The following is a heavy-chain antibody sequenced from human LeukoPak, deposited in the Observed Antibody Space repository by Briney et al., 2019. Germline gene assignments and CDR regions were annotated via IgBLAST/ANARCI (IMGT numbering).Heavy chain of an antibody. Sequence: PSETLSLTCTVSGGSISSYYWSWIRQPAGKGLEWIGRIYTSGSTNYNPSLKSRVTMSVDTSKNQFSLKLSSVTAADTAVYYCARRRGYYDSSGYYFRLDFDYWGQGTLVTVSS. V-gene: IGHV4-4*07. CDR1: GGSISSYY. CDR3: ARRRGYYDSSGYYFRLDFDY. D-gene: IGHD3-22*01. CDR2: IYTSGST. J-gene: IGHJ4*02.